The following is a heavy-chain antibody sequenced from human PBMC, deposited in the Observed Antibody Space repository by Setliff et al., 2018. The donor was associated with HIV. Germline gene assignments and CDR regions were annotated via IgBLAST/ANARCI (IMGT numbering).Heavy chain of an antibody. CDR3: AKGVKWLAP. J-gene: IGHJ5*02. CDR2: MNNDGTT. Sequence: PGGSLRLSCAASGFTFSICAMHWVRQAPGKGLEWVSVMNNDGTTYYAESVKGRFTVSRDNSINILYLHMNSLIAEDTAVYYCAKGVKWLAPWGQGTLVTVSS. V-gene: IGHV3-NL1*01. D-gene: IGHD3-10*01. CDR1: GFTFSICA.